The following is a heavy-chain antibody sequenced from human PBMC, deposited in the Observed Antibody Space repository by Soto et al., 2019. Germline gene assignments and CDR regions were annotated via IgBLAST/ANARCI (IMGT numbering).Heavy chain of an antibody. V-gene: IGHV4-59*01. CDR2: IYYSGST. Sequence: PSETLCLTCTVSGGSISSDYWSWIRQPPGKGLEWIGYIYYSGSTNYNPSLKSRVTISVDTSKNQFSLKLSSVTAADTAVYYCASSNIASAGFYYYGMDVWGRGTTVPVSS. D-gene: IGHD6-13*01. J-gene: IGHJ6*02. CDR3: ASSNIASAGFYYYGMDV. CDR1: GGSISSDY.